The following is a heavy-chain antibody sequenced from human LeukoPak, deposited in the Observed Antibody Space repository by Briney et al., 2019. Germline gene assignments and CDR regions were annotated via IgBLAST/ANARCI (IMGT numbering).Heavy chain of an antibody. CDR1: GGSISNYY. Sequence: PSETLSLTCTVSGGSISNYYWSWIRQPPGKGLEWIGYVYYSGSTYYNSALKSRVTISVDTSKKQFSLNLSSVTAADTAVYYCARHDPRSGYPIDYWGQGTLVTVSS. CDR3: ARHDPRSGYPIDY. V-gene: IGHV4-59*08. J-gene: IGHJ4*02. D-gene: IGHD3-3*01. CDR2: VYYSGST.